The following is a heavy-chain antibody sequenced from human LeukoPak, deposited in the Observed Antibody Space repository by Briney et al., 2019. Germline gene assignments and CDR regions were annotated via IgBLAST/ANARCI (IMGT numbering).Heavy chain of an antibody. D-gene: IGHD2-2*01. J-gene: IGHJ4*02. CDR1: GLTCRSNG. V-gene: IGHV3-30*18. Sequence: LTLSCQAWGLTCRSNGMNSVRRAPGKEIEWVAVISFDGSDKYYADSVSGRFTISRANSKNTLYVQMNSLRAEDTAVYYCAKDRAAMPTYYFDYWGQGALVTVSS. CDR3: AKDRAAMPTYYFDY. CDR2: ISFDGSDK.